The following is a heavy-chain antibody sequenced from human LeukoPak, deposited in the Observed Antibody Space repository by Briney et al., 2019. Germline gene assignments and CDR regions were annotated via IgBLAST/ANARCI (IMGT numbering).Heavy chain of an antibody. CDR3: ARGLGDTAMVEGY. D-gene: IGHD5-18*01. J-gene: IGHJ4*02. CDR2: INHSGST. Sequence: PSETLSLTCAVYGGSFSGCYWSWIRQPPGKGLEWIGEINHSGSTNYNPSLKSRVTISVDTSKNQFSLKLSSVTAADTAVYYCARGLGDTAMVEGYWGQGTLVTVSS. V-gene: IGHV4-34*01. CDR1: GGSFSGCY.